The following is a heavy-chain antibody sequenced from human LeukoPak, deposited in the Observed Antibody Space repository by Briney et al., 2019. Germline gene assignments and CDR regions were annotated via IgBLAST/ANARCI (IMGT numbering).Heavy chain of an antibody. J-gene: IGHJ6*03. D-gene: IGHD3-10*01. V-gene: IGHV4-34*01. CDR3: ARGRYYYGSGSSINTYYYYYMDV. CDR2: INHSGST. CDR1: GRSFSGYY. Sequence: SGTLSLTCAVYGRSFSGYYWSWIRQPPGKGLEWIGEINHSGSTNYNPSLKSRVTISVDTSKNQFSLKLSSVTAADTAVYYCARGRYYYGSGSSINTYYYYYMDVWGKGTTVTVSS.